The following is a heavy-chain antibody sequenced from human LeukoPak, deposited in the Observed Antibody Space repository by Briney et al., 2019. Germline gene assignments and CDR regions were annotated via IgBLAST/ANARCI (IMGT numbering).Heavy chain of an antibody. Sequence: ASVKVSYKTSGYTFTNYGISWARQAPGHGLEWMGWISAYNNNTSFAQKFQDRVSMTTDTSTGTAYVELRSLRSDDTAIYYCARVQYNWSDKHQWFDPWGQGTLVTVSS. CDR1: GYTFTNYG. CDR3: ARVQYNWSDKHQWFDP. D-gene: IGHD1-1*01. CDR2: ISAYNNNT. V-gene: IGHV1-18*01. J-gene: IGHJ5*02.